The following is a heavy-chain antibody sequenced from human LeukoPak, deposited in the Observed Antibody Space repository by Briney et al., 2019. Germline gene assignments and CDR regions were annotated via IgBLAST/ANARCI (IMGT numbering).Heavy chain of an antibody. V-gene: IGHV3-23*01. CDR1: GFTFSSYA. J-gene: IGHJ4*02. CDR3: ARTYDSSGYYYAPFDY. D-gene: IGHD3-22*01. Sequence: GGSLRLSCAASGFTFSSYAMSRVRQAPGKGLEWVSAISGSGGSTYYADSVKGRFTISRDNSKNTLYLQMNSLRAEDTAVYYCARTYDSSGYYYAPFDYWGQGTLVTVSS. CDR2: ISGSGGST.